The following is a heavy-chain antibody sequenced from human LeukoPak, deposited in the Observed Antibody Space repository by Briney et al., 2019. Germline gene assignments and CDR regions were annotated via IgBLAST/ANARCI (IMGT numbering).Heavy chain of an antibody. CDR2: MNPNSGNT. V-gene: IGHV1-8*01. D-gene: IGHD3-22*01. CDR3: ARGRYYYDSSGYYYDYYYYYMDV. CDR1: GYTFTSYD. J-gene: IGHJ6*03. Sequence: GASVKVSCKASGYTFTSYDINWVRQAPGQGLEWMGWMNPNSGNTVYAQKFQGRVTMTRNTSISTAYMELSSLRSEDTAVYYCARGRYYYDSSGYYYDYYYYYMDVWGKGTTVTVSS.